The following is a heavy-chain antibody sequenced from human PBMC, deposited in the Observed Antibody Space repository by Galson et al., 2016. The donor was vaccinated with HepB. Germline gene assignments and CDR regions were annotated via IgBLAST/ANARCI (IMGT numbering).Heavy chain of an antibody. J-gene: IGHJ4*02. CDR3: ARERASGVQGPYYFDF. CDR2: IYYNGAT. Sequence: TLSLTCNVSGVSVSSGTDFWTWIRQHPGKGLEWIGHIYYNGATYYNPSLKSRVSMSLDASKNQFSLNLNSVTAADTAVYYCARERASGVQGPYYFDFWSQGTLVTVSS. V-gene: IGHV4-31*03. CDR1: GVSVSSGTDF. D-gene: IGHD2-21*01.